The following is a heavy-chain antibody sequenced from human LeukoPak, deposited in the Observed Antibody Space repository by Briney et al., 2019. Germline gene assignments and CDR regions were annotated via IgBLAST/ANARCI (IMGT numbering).Heavy chain of an antibody. CDR1: GYTFTCYY. J-gene: IGHJ4*02. Sequence: ASVKVSFKASGYTFTCYYMHWVRQAPGQGLEWMGWINPNSGGTNYAQKFQGRVTMTRDTSISTAYMELSRLRSDDTAVYYCARVPGIVVVPAATFDYWGQGTLVTVSS. V-gene: IGHV1-2*02. D-gene: IGHD2-2*01. CDR3: ARVPGIVVVPAATFDY. CDR2: INPNSGGT.